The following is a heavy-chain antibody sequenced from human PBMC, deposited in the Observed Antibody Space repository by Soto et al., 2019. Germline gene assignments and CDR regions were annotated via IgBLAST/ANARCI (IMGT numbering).Heavy chain of an antibody. V-gene: IGHV3-23*01. Sequence: GGSLRLSCAASGFTFSSYAMSWVRQAPGKGLEWVSAISGSGGSTYYADSVKGQYTISRDNSKNTVYLQMNSLRAEDTAVNYCAKDDSSSWYYFDYWGQGTLVTVSS. D-gene: IGHD6-13*01. J-gene: IGHJ4*02. CDR1: GFTFSSYA. CDR2: ISGSGGST. CDR3: AKDDSSSWYYFDY.